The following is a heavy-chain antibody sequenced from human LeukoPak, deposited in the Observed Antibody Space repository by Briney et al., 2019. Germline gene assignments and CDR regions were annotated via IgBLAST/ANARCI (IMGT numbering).Heavy chain of an antibody. CDR2: INADGSER. CDR3: ARGHYGLDI. V-gene: IGHV3-7*01. D-gene: IGHD4-17*01. Sequence: GSLRLSCVASGFTVSQHWTTWVRQAPGKGLEWVAYINADGSERDSVDSGTGRFSISKDNAKNSVYLQLSSLRAEDTARYYCARGHYGLDIWGQGTMVTVSS. J-gene: IGHJ3*02. CDR1: GFTVSQHW.